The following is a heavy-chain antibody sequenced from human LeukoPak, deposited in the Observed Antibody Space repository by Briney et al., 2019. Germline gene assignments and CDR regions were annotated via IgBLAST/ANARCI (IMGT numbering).Heavy chain of an antibody. Sequence: PGGSLRLSCAASGFTFSDYAMHWVRQAPGRGLEWVSVIYSAGSTYYADSVKGRFTISRDNSKDTLYLQMNSLRAEDTAVYYCARVLYSGYDYWGQGTLVTVSS. CDR1: GFTFSDYA. CDR3: ARVLYSGYDY. V-gene: IGHV3-53*01. CDR2: IYSAGST. D-gene: IGHD5-12*01. J-gene: IGHJ4*02.